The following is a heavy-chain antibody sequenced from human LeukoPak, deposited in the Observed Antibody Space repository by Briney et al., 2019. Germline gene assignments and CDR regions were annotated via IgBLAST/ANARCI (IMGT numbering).Heavy chain of an antibody. CDR2: IWYDGSNK. Sequence: GGSLRLSCAASGFTFSSYGMHWVRQAPGKGLEWVAVIWYDGSNKYYADSVKGRFTISRDNSKNTLYLQMNSLRAEDTAVYYCAREVGYYYDSSGYYKGDYFDYWGQGTLVTVSS. CDR1: GFTFSSYG. J-gene: IGHJ4*02. D-gene: IGHD3-22*01. CDR3: AREVGYYYDSSGYYKGDYFDY. V-gene: IGHV3-33*01.